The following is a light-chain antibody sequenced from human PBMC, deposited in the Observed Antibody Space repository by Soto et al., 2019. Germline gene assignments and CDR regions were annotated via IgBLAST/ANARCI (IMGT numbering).Light chain of an antibody. CDR2: KAS. CDR3: QQYNSYPWT. V-gene: IGKV1-5*03. Sequence: DIQMTQSPSTLYASVGDRVTITCRASQSISSWLAWYQQKPGKAPKLLIYKASSLESGVPSRFSGSGSGTEFTITISSLQPDDFATYYCQQYNSYPWTFGQGTKVEIK. J-gene: IGKJ1*01. CDR1: QSISSW.